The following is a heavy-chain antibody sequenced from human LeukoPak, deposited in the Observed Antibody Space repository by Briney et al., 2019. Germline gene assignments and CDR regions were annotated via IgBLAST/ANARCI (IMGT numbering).Heavy chain of an antibody. D-gene: IGHD3-16*01. CDR1: GGSISSGSYY. Sequence: PSETLSLTCTVSGGSISSGSYYWSWIRQPAGKGLEWNGYIYYSGSTNYNPSLKSRVTISVDTSKNQFSLKLSSVTAADTAVYYCARETSQKGAHYMDVWGKGTTVTISS. CDR2: IYYSGST. J-gene: IGHJ6*03. CDR3: ARETSQKGAHYMDV. V-gene: IGHV4-61*10.